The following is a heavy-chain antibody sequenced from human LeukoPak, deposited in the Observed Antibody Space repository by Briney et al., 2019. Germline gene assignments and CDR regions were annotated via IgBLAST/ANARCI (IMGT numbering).Heavy chain of an antibody. D-gene: IGHD1-26*01. CDR3: ARQLSGDHQWTFDY. Sequence: SETLSLTCAVYGGSFSGYYWSWIRQPPGKGLEWIGEINHSGSTNYNPSLKSRVTISVDTSKNQFSLKLSSVTAADTAVYYCARQLSGDHQWTFDYWGQGALVTVSS. V-gene: IGHV4-34*01. J-gene: IGHJ4*02. CDR2: INHSGST. CDR1: GGSFSGYY.